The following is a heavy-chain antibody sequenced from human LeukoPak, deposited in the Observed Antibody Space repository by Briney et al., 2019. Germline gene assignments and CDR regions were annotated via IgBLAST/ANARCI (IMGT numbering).Heavy chain of an antibody. CDR2: INWNGGST. V-gene: IGHV3-20*04. J-gene: IGHJ6*03. Sequence: GGSLRLSCAASGFTFDYYGMSWVRQAPGKGLEWVSGINWNGGSTGYADSVKGRFTISRDNAKNSLYLQMNSLRAEDTALYYCAREGGCYYGSGSYYYMDVWGKGTTVTVS. CDR3: AREGGCYYGSGSYYYMDV. CDR1: GFTFDYYG. D-gene: IGHD3-10*01.